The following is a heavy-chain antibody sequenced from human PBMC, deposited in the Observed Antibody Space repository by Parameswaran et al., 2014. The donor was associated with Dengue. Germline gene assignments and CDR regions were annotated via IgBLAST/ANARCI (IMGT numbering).Heavy chain of an antibody. CDR3: ARRMDEPARYCSSTSCYMRGYYYYGMDV. J-gene: IGHJ6*01. Sequence: WVRQAPGQGLEWMGGIIPIFGTANYAQKFQGRVTITADKSTSTAYMELSSLRSEDTAVYYCARRMDEPARYCSSTSCYMRGYYYYGMDVWGPRGPRSPSPQ. CDR2: IIPIFGTA. D-gene: IGHD2-2*02. V-gene: IGHV1-69*06.